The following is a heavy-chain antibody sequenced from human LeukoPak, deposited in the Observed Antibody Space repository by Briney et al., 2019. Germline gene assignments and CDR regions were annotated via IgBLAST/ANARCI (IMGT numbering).Heavy chain of an antibody. CDR3: ARALVRATMVWYFDL. D-gene: IGHD5-12*01. CDR2: ISHSGST. Sequence: SETLSLTCTVSGVSIGSFYWSWIRQPPGKGLEWIGEISHSGSTNYSPSLKSRVTISVDTSKNQFSLNLSSVTAADTAVYYCARALVRATMVWYFDLWGRGTLVTVSS. CDR1: GVSIGSFY. V-gene: IGHV4-34*01. J-gene: IGHJ2*01.